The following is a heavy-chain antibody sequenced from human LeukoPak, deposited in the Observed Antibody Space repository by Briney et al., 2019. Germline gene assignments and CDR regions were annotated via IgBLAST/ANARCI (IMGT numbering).Heavy chain of an antibody. J-gene: IGHJ4*02. Sequence: GGSLRLSCAASGFTFSSYAMSWVRQAPGKGLEWVSAISGSGGSTYYADSVKGRFTTSRDNSKNTLYLQMNSLRAEDTAVYYCAKGVSSDSSGYPMGYWGQGTLVTVSS. V-gene: IGHV3-23*01. CDR3: AKGVSSDSSGYPMGY. D-gene: IGHD3-22*01. CDR2: ISGSGGST. CDR1: GFTFSSYA.